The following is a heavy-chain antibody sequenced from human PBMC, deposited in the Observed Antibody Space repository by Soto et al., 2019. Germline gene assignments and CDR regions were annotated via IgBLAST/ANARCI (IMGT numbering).Heavy chain of an antibody. CDR2: ISYDGSNK. Sequence: GGSLRLSCAASGFTFSSYGMHWVRQAPGKGLEWVAVISYDGSNKYYADSVKGRFTISRDNSKNTLYLQMNSLRAEDTAVYYCAKSEGGYYYDSSGYPPATWGQGTLVTVSS. D-gene: IGHD3-22*01. CDR3: AKSEGGYYYDSSGYPPAT. V-gene: IGHV3-30*18. J-gene: IGHJ5*02. CDR1: GFTFSSYG.